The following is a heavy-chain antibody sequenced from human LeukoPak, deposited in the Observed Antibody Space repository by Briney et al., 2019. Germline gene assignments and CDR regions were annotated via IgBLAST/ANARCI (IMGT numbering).Heavy chain of an antibody. Sequence: PGGSLRLSCAASGFTFRNHAMTWVRQAPGKGLEWVSAIGGDGSGTDYADSVKGRFTISRDNSKNTLYLQMNGLRVEDTARYYCARRVGGTPDYWGPGTQVTVSS. J-gene: IGHJ4*02. D-gene: IGHD1-26*01. V-gene: IGHV3-23*01. CDR3: ARRVGGTPDY. CDR1: GFTFRNHA. CDR2: IGGDGSGT.